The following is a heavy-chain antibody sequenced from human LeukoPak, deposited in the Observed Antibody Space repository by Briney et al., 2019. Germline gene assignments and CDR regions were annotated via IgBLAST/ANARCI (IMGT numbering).Heavy chain of an antibody. D-gene: IGHD4-23*01. CDR1: GGSISSSSYY. J-gene: IGHJ4*02. V-gene: IGHV4-39*01. CDR2: IYYSGST. Sequence: SETLSLTCTVSGGSISSSSYYWGWIRQPPGKGLEWIGSIYYSGSTYYNPSLKSRVTISVDTSKNQFSLKLSSVTAADTAVYYCARHLLTVVTLEEIFDYWGQGTLVAVSS. CDR3: ARHLLTVVTLEEIFDY.